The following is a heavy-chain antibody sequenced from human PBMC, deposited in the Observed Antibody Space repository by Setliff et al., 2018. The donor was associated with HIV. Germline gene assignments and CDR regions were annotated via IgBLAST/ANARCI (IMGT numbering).Heavy chain of an antibody. CDR2: ISAYNGNT. Sequence: ASVKVSCKASGYTLTSYGISWVRQAPGQGLEWMGWISAYNGNTNYAQKVQGRVTMTTDTSTSTAYMELRSLRSEDTAVYYCAGGLVSQKVPFDPWGQGTLVTVSS. V-gene: IGHV1-18*01. CDR3: AGGLVSQKVPFDP. D-gene: IGHD1-1*01. J-gene: IGHJ5*02. CDR1: GYTLTSYG.